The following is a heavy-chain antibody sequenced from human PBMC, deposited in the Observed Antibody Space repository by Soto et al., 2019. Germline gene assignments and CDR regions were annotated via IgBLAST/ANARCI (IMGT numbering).Heavy chain of an antibody. J-gene: IGHJ4*02. D-gene: IGHD3-3*01. CDR2: MNPNSGNT. V-gene: IGHV1-8*01. CDR1: GYTFTSYD. Sequence: QVQLVQSGAEVKKPGASVKVSCKASGYTFTSYDINWVRQATGQGLEWMGWMNPNSGNTGYAQKFQGRVTMTRNTSISTAYMEVSSLRSEDTAVYYCARGLRYYDFWSGYPPDYWGQGTLVTVSS. CDR3: ARGLRYYDFWSGYPPDY.